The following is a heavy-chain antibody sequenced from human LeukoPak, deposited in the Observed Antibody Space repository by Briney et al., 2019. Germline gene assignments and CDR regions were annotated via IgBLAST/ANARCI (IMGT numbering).Heavy chain of an antibody. D-gene: IGHD3-9*01. CDR1: GFSYSNYW. Sequence: GGSLRLSCAASGFSYSNYWVHWVRDARGKGLVWVSRINSGGSSRRSYADSVKSRFIISRGNGRNTVYLQMNSLRAEDTAVYYCARGADDDILTGYSNHYGMDVWGQGTTVTVSS. CDR2: INSGGSSRR. CDR3: ARGADDDILTGYSNHYGMDV. J-gene: IGHJ6*02. V-gene: IGHV3-74*01.